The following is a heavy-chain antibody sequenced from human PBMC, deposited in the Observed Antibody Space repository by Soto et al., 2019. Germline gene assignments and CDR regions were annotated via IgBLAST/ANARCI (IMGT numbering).Heavy chain of an antibody. CDR2: IYYSGST. Sequence: QVQLQESGPGLVKPSQTLSLTCTVSGGSISSGGDYWSWIRQPPGKGREGIGYIYYSGSTYYNPSLKSRVTISVDTSKNQFSLKLSSVTAADTAVYYCARVRYCSGGSCYPRFDPWGQGTLVTVSS. CDR1: GGSISSGGDY. CDR3: ARVRYCSGGSCYPRFDP. V-gene: IGHV4-31*03. D-gene: IGHD2-15*01. J-gene: IGHJ5*02.